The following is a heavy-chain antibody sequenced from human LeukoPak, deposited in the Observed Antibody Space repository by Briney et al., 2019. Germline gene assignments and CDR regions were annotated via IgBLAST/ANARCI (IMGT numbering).Heavy chain of an antibody. CDR3: GKRELWHGSGEDA. Sequence: GGSLRLACAASGFTFNNYAMSWFRQTPGKGLEWVSAISGSGDRTYYAESVKGRFSISRDNSKNTLYLQMHSLRAEDTAVYYCGKRELWHGSGEDAWGQGTTVTVSS. J-gene: IGHJ6*02. CDR1: GFTFNNYA. V-gene: IGHV3-23*01. D-gene: IGHD3-10*01. CDR2: ISGSGDRT.